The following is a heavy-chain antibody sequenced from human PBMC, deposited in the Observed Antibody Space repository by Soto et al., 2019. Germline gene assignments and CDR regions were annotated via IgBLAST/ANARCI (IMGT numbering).Heavy chain of an antibody. CDR2: VRPDSGGT. D-gene: IGHD3-22*01. J-gene: IGHJ4*02. CDR3: ARGAQGFFPVSGIYFYFDH. CDR1: GYIFTDHL. V-gene: IGHV1-2*02. Sequence: ASVKVSCKTSGYIFTDHLIHWVRQSPGQGLQWVGWVRPDSGGTNVAQAFQDRVTMTADTSITTAYMDLARLRPDDTAIFYCARGAQGFFPVSGIYFYFDHWGQGTPVTVSS.